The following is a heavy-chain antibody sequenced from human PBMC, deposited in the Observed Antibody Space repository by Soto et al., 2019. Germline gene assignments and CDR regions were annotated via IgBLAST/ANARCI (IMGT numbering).Heavy chain of an antibody. CDR3: ANGGTDYGSGSYKPGGFDY. V-gene: IGHV3-9*01. Sequence: GGSLRLSCAASGFTFDDYAMHWVRQAPGKGLEWVSGISWNSGSIGYADSVKGRFTISRDNAKNSLYLQMNSLRVEDRPWYSGANGGTDYGSGSYKPGGFDYWGQGTLVTVSS. CDR2: ISWNSGSI. J-gene: IGHJ4*02. CDR1: GFTFDDYA. D-gene: IGHD3-10*01.